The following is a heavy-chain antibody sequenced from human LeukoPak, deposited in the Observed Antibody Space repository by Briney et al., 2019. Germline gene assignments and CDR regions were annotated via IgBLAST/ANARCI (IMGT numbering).Heavy chain of an antibody. CDR1: GFTVSNNY. V-gene: IGHV3-66*01. CDR2: IYSGGST. Sequence: PGGSLRLSCAVFGFTVSNNYMNWVRQAPGKGLEWVSVIYSGGSTYYADSVKGRFTISRDNSKNTLYLQMNSLRGEDTAIYYCAKELGHTLPFDCWGQGTLVTVSS. CDR3: AKELGHTLPFDC. D-gene: IGHD2-2*02. J-gene: IGHJ4*02.